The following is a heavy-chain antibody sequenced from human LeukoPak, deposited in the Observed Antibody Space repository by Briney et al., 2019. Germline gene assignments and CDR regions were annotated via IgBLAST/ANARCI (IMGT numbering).Heavy chain of an antibody. CDR1: GFTLSSYW. V-gene: IGHV3-74*01. CDR3: ARGPLGNYYDSSGYYFGRVDY. CDR2: INSDGSST. Sequence: GGSLRLSCAASGFTLSSYWMRWVRQAPGKGLVWVSRINSDGSSTSYADSVKGRFTISRGNAKNTLYLQMNSLRAEDTAVYYCARGPLGNYYDSSGYYFGRVDYWGQGTLVTVSS. D-gene: IGHD3-22*01. J-gene: IGHJ4*02.